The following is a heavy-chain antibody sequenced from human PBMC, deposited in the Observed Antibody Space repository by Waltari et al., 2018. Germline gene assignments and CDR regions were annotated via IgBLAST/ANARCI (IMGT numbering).Heavy chain of an antibody. CDR1: GFTFSSHW. J-gene: IGHJ4*02. V-gene: IGHV3-74*03. D-gene: IGHD3-10*01. CDR2: INSDGVIV. CDR3: ARGMGDN. Sequence: EVQLVESGGGLVQPGGSLRLSCAASGFTFSSHWMHCVRQAPGKGLVWVSRINSDGVIVTYADSVKGRFTISRDNAKNTLYLQMDSLRAEDTAVYYCARGMGDNWGQGTLVTVSS.